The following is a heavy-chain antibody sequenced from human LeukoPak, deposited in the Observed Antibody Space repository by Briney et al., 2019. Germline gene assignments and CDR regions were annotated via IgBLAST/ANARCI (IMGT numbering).Heavy chain of an antibody. V-gene: IGHV4-59*08. J-gene: IGHJ6*02. CDR1: GDSISGQY. CDR2: IHYSGTT. CDR3: ARLARMTLVRGQSYYYHSMDV. Sequence: SETLSLTCTVSGDSISGQYWSWIRQSPGKGLEWVGYIHYSGTTNYNPSLKNRVTLSVDTSKNEFSLHLSSVAAADTAVYYCARLARMTLVRGQSYYYHSMDVWGQGTTVTVSS. D-gene: IGHD3-10*01.